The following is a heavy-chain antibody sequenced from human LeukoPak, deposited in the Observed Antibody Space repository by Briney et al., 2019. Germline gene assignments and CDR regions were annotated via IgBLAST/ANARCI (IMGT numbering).Heavy chain of an antibody. V-gene: IGHV3-9*01. Sequence: GGSLRLSCAASGFIFDDYAMHWVRQAPGKGLEWVSGTSWKSVIIGYAESVKGRFTISRDNAKNSLYLQMNSLRAEDTAFYYCAKIPDPSDYGDYYGDCWGQGTLVTVSS. CDR1: GFIFDDYA. J-gene: IGHJ4*02. CDR3: AKIPDPSDYGDYYGDC. CDR2: TSWKSVII. D-gene: IGHD4-17*01.